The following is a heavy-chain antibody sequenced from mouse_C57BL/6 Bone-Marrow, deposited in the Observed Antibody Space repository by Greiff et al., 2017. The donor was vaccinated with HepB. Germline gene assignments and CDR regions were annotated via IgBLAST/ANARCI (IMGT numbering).Heavy chain of an antibody. D-gene: IGHD2-1*01. CDR1: GFTFSSYA. V-gene: IGHV5-4*01. Sequence: EVQVVESGGGLVKPGGSLKLSCAASGFTFSSYAMSWVRQTPEKRLEWVATISDGGSYTYYPDNVKGRFTISRDNAKNNLYLQMSQLKSEDTAMYYCARDRGHYVNQAWFAYWGQGTLVTVSA. CDR2: ISDGGSYT. CDR3: ARDRGHYVNQAWFAY. J-gene: IGHJ3*01.